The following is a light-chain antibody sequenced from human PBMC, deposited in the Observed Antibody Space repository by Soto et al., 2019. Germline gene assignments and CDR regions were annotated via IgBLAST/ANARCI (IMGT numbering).Light chain of an antibody. CDR1: QSPSSSY. V-gene: IGKV3-20*01. CDR3: QQYGSSPPWT. CDR2: GAF. Sequence: EIVLTQSPVTLSLSPGGRATLSCRASQSPSSSYFAWYQHKPGQGPRLLIYGAFTRATGIPDRFSGSGSGTDFTLTISRLEPEDFAVYYCQQYGSSPPWTFGQGTKVDIK. J-gene: IGKJ1*01.